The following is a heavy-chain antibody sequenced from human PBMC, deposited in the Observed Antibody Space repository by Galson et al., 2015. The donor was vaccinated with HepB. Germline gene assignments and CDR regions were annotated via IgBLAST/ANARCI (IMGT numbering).Heavy chain of an antibody. Sequence: SLRLSCAASGFTFSNYAMNWVRQAPGEGLEWVSVISGSGGSTDYADSVKGRFTISRDNSKNTLYLQMNSLRAEDTAVYYCAKGHRAPLTGTTSDYWGQGTLVTVSS. D-gene: IGHD1-7*01. V-gene: IGHV3-23*01. CDR2: ISGSGGST. J-gene: IGHJ4*02. CDR1: GFTFSNYA. CDR3: AKGHRAPLTGTTSDY.